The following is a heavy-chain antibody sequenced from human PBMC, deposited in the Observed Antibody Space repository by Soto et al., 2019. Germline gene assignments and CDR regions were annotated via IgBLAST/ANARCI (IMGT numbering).Heavy chain of an antibody. CDR2: ISSSSSTI. Sequence: GGSLRLSCAASGFTFSSYSMNWVRQAPGKGLEWVSYISSSSSTIYYADSVKGRFTISRDNAKNSLYLQMNSLRDEDTAVYYCARDQSGPKWIYYGMDVWGQGTTVTVSS. V-gene: IGHV3-48*02. J-gene: IGHJ6*02. CDR3: ARDQSGPKWIYYGMDV. CDR1: GFTFSSYS. D-gene: IGHD2-2*03.